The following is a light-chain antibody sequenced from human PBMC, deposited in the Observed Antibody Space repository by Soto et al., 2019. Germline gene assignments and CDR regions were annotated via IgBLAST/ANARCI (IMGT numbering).Light chain of an antibody. CDR2: GAS. J-gene: IGKJ1*01. CDR1: QNIRNN. V-gene: IGKV3-15*01. CDR3: QQYNNGPPWT. Sequence: EVVMTKSPASLYLSPGERATLSCRARQNIRNNLAWYQQKPGQAPRLLISGASTREAGIPGRFSGSGSGTEFTLIISSLQSEDFATYYCQQYNNGPPWTFGQGTKVELK.